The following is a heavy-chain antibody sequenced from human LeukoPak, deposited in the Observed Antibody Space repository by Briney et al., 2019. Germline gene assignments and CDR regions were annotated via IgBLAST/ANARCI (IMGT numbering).Heavy chain of an antibody. CDR3: ARARVAFGGVIAMLDY. D-gene: IGHD3-16*02. CDR2: INPNSGGT. Sequence: ASAKVSCKASGYTFTGYYMHWVRQAPGQGLEWMGWINPNSGGTNYAQKFQGRVTMTRDTSISTAYMELSRLRSDDTAVYYCARARVAFGGVIAMLDYWGQGTLVTVSS. V-gene: IGHV1-2*02. CDR1: GYTFTGYY. J-gene: IGHJ4*02.